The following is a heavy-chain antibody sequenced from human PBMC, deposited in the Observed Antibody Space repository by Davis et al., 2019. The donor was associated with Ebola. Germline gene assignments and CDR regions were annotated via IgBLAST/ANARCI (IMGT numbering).Heavy chain of an antibody. CDR3: AKVKTTVTQYWYLDL. J-gene: IGHJ2*01. D-gene: IGHD4-17*01. V-gene: IGHV3-30*18. CDR1: GFTFSSYG. CDR2: ISYDGTNE. Sequence: GESLKISCAASGFTFSSYGMHWVRQAPGKGLEWVAVISYDGTNENYADSVKGRFTISRDNSKNTVYLQMNSLRAEDTALYFCAKVKTTVTQYWYLDLWGRGTLVTVSS.